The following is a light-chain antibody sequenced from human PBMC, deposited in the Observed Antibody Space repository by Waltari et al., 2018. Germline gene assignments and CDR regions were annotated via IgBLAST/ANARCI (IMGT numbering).Light chain of an antibody. CDR1: NSISNW. J-gene: IGKJ4*01. V-gene: IGKV1-5*03. Sequence: DIQMTQSPSTLSASVGDRFSISCRASNSISNWLAWYQQKPGKAPKLLIYRASTLASGVPSRFSGSGSGTTFTLTISSLQPDDFATYYCQQYNSYSLLSFGGGTKVEIK. CDR2: RAS. CDR3: QQYNSYSLLS.